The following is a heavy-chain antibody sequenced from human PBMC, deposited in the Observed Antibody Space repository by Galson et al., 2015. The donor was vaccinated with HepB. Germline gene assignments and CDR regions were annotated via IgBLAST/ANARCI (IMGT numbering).Heavy chain of an antibody. J-gene: IGHJ4*02. CDR2: ISTYNGNT. CDR1: AHTFTSYG. D-gene: IGHD3-22*01. V-gene: IGHV1-18*04. Sequence: SVKVSCKASAHTFTSYGISWVRQAPGQGLEWMGWISTYNGNTNYAQKVQGRVTMTTDTSTSTAYMELRSLTSDDTAVYYCARDLGVDGSGYYLFDYWGQGTLVTVSS. CDR3: ARDLGVDGSGYYLFDY.